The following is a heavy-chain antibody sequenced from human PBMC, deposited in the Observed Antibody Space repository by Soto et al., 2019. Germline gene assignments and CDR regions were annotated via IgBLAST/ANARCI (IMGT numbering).Heavy chain of an antibody. D-gene: IGHD5-18*01. CDR3: AKPSEGYSYGYLD. CDR2: ISGSGGST. V-gene: IGHV3-23*01. J-gene: IGHJ4*02. Sequence: PGGSLRLSCAASGFTFSSYAMSWVRQAPGKGLEWVSAISGSGGSTYYADSVKGRFTISRDNSKNTLYLQMNSLRAEDAAVYYCAKPSEGYSYGYLDWGQGTLVTVSS. CDR1: GFTFSSYA.